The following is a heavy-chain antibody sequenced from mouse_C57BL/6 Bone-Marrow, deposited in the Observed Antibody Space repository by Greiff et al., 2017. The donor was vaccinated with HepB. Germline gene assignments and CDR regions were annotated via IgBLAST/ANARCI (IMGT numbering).Heavy chain of an antibody. CDR3: ARGDDGYPFAY. CDR1: GYTFTNYW. V-gene: IGHV1-63*01. D-gene: IGHD2-3*01. J-gene: IGHJ3*01. CDR2: IYPGGGYT. Sequence: QVTLKESGAELVRPGTSVKMSCKASGYTFTNYWIGWAKQRPGHGLEWIGDIYPGGGYTNYNEKFKGKATLTADKSSSTAYMQFSSLTSEDSAIYYCARGDDGYPFAYWGQGTLVTVSA.